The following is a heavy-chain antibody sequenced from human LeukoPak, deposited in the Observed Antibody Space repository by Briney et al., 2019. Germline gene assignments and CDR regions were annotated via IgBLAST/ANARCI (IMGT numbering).Heavy chain of an antibody. CDR2: INSSSSII. V-gene: IGHV3-48*02. D-gene: IGHD3-9*01. CDR1: GFSSSSYS. J-gene: IGHJ4*02. CDR3: ARVNDATGSMSY. Sequence: PGGSLSLSCAASGFSSSSYSMNWVRQAPGKGLEWVSYINSSSSIIYYADSVKGRFTISRDNGKNSLYLQMNSLRDEDTAVYYCARVNDATGSMSYWGQPSLVGVCS.